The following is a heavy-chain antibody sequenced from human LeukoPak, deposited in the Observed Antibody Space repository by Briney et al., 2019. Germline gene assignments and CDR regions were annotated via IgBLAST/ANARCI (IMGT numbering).Heavy chain of an antibody. CDR3: ARVHYDSSDYYYVDY. V-gene: IGHV4-31*03. J-gene: IGHJ4*02. CDR1: GGSISSGGYY. Sequence: PSETLSLTCTVSGGSISSGGYYRSWIRQHPGKGLEWIGYIYYNGNTYYTPSLKSRVTISLDTSKNQFSLKLSSVTAADTAVYYCARVHYDSSDYYYVDYWGQGTLVTVSS. D-gene: IGHD3-22*01. CDR2: IYYNGNT.